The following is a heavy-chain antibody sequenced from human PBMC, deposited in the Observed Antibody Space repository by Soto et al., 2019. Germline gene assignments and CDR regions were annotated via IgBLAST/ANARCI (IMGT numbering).Heavy chain of an antibody. D-gene: IGHD1-26*01. J-gene: IGHJ4*02. CDR3: ATNVGSTVGPDFDY. Sequence: SVNGYCKASGYTLTTDYIHWRRKAPGQGLEWMGIIDPTGRTTNYAQKFQGRVTMTRDTSTSTVYMQLSSLRYEDTAVYYCATNVGSTVGPDFDYWGQGTLVTVSS. CDR2: IDPTGRTT. CDR1: GYTLTTDY. V-gene: IGHV1-46*01.